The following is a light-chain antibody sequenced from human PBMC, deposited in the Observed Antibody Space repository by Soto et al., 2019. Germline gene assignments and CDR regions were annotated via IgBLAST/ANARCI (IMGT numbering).Light chain of an antibody. Sequence: ETVLTQSPGTLSLSPGERATLSCRASQSVSSNYLAWYQQKPGQAPRLLIYGASTRATGIPDRFSGSGSGTDFPLTISRLGPEDFAVYYCQQFGRSPPSWTFGQGTKVEIK. J-gene: IGKJ1*01. CDR1: QSVSSNY. CDR2: GAS. CDR3: QQFGRSPPSWT. V-gene: IGKV3-20*01.